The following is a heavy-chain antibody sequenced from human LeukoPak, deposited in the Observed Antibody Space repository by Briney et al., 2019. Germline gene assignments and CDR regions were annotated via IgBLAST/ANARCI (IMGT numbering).Heavy chain of an antibody. CDR1: GYSISGGYY. J-gene: IGHJ2*01. D-gene: IGHD3-3*01. CDR3: ARRAVVYDFWSGYYTEWYFDL. V-gene: IGHV4-38-2*01. CDR2: IYHSGST. Sequence: PSETPSLTCAVSGYSISGGYYWGWIRQPPGKGLEWIGSIYHSGSTYYNPSLKSRVTISVDTSKNQFSLKLSSVTAADTAVYYCARRAVVYDFWSGYYTEWYFDLWGRGTLVTVSS.